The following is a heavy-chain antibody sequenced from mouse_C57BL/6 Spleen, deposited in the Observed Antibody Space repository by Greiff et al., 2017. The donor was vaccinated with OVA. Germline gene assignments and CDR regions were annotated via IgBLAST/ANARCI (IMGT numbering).Heavy chain of an antibody. CDR1: GYTFTSYW. CDR2: IDPSDSYT. CDR3: ARVYYGSSGYFDV. D-gene: IGHD1-1*01. J-gene: IGHJ1*03. Sequence: QVQLKQPGAELVKPGASVKLSCKASGYTFTSYWMQWVKQRPGQGLEWIGEIDPSDSYTNYNQKFKGKATLTVDTSSSTAYMQLSSLTSEDSAVYYCARVYYGSSGYFDVWGTGTTVTVSS. V-gene: IGHV1-50*01.